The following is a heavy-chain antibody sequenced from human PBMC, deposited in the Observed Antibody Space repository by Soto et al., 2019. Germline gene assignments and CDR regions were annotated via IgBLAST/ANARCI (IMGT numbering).Heavy chain of an antibody. CDR2: INPNSGGT. J-gene: IGHJ4*02. CDR3: AAGSSGYYYSFDY. Sequence: SVKVSCKASGYTFTGYYMHWVRQAPGQGLEWMEWINPNSGGTNYAQKFQGRVTMTRDTSISTAYMELSRLRSDDTAVYYCAAGSSGYYYSFDYWGQGTLVTVSS. V-gene: IGHV1-2*02. D-gene: IGHD3-22*01. CDR1: GYTFTGYY.